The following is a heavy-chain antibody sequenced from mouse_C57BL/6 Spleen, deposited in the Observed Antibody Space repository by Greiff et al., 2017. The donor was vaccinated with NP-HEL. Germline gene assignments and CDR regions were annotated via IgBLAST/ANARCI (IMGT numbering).Heavy chain of an antibody. D-gene: IGHD3-2*02. Sequence: QVQLQQPGAELVKPGASVKLSCKASGYTFTSYWMHWVKQRPGQGLEWIGMIHPNSGSTNYNEKFKSKATLTVDKSSSTAYMQLSSLTSEDSAVYYCAREGTAQAYFDYWGQGTTLTVSS. J-gene: IGHJ2*01. V-gene: IGHV1-64*01. CDR1: GYTFTSYW. CDR3: AREGTAQAYFDY. CDR2: IHPNSGST.